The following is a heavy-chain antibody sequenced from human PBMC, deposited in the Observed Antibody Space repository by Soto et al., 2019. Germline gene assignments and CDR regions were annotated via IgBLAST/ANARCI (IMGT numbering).Heavy chain of an antibody. J-gene: IGHJ6*02. CDR3: AKSGDYGMDV. D-gene: IGHD1-26*01. Sequence: QVQLVESGGGMVQPGRSLRLSCAASGFTFSSYGMHWVRQAPGKGLEWVAVISYDGSNKYYADSVKGRFTISRDNSKNTLYLQMNSLRAEDTAVYYCAKSGDYGMDVWGQGTTVTVSS. CDR2: ISYDGSNK. V-gene: IGHV3-30*18. CDR1: GFTFSSYG.